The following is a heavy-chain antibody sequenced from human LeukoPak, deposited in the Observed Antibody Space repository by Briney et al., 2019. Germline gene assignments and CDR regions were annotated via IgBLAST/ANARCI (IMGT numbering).Heavy chain of an antibody. Sequence: PSETLSRTCTVSGGSISSYYWSWIRQPPGKGLEWIGDILYSGSVNYNPSLESRATISVDTSKDQFSLKLSSVTAADTAVYYCATVFVVRGALTFDYWGQGTLVTVSS. CDR3: ATVFVVRGALTFDY. D-gene: IGHD3-10*01. CDR1: GGSISSYY. J-gene: IGHJ4*02. CDR2: ILYSGSV. V-gene: IGHV4-59*01.